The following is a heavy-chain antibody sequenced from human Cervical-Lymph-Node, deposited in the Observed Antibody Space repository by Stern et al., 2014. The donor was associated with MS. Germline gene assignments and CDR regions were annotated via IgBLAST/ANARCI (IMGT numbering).Heavy chain of an antibody. CDR3: ARTFPPFSSSWYYQSHMDV. CDR2: INANGGGT. J-gene: IGHJ6*02. D-gene: IGHD6-13*01. Sequence: QVQLVQSGAEVKTLGASVKVSCRAAGVTLSGYYIHWLRQAPGQGLEWMGGINANGGGTNYARKFQYRVTMTRDTSGSTAYMQLNTLTSGDTAVYYCARTFPPFSSSWYYQSHMDVWGQGTTVTVFS. V-gene: IGHV1-2*02. CDR1: GVTLSGYY.